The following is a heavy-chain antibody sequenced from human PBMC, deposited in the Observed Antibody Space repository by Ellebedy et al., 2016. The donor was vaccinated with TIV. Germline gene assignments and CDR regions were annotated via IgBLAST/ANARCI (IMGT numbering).Heavy chain of an antibody. CDR3: ARDHYCSGGSCYEFPDYYYYGMDV. V-gene: IGHV4-59*01. Sequence: SETLSLTXTVSGGSISSYYWSWIRQPPGKGLEWIGYIYYSGSTNYNPSLKSRVTISVDTSKNQFSLKLSSVTAADTAVYYCARDHYCSGGSCYEFPDYYYYGMDVWGQGTTVTVSS. J-gene: IGHJ6*02. CDR1: GGSISSYY. D-gene: IGHD2-15*01. CDR2: IYYSGST.